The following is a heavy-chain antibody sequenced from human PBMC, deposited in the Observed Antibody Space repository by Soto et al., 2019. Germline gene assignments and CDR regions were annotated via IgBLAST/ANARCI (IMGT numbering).Heavy chain of an antibody. CDR1: GFTFSSYG. CDR2: IWYDGSNK. V-gene: IGHV3-33*01. J-gene: IGHJ6*02. Sequence: PGGSLRLSCAASGFTFSSYGMHWVRQAPGKGLEWVAVIWYDGSNKYYADSVKGRFTISRDNSKNTLYLQMNSLRAEDTAVYYCARDDYDFWSGYFPTYYYGMDVWGQGTTVTVSS. CDR3: ARDDYDFWSGYFPTYYYGMDV. D-gene: IGHD3-3*01.